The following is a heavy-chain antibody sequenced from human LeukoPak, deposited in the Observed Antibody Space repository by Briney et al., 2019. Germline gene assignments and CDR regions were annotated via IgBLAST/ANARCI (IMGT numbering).Heavy chain of an antibody. V-gene: IGHV3-30*02. CDR1: GFTFSSYG. CDR2: IRYDGSNK. D-gene: IGHD3-10*01. Sequence: GGSLRLSCAASGFTFSSYGMHWVRQAPGKGLEWVAFIRYDGSNKYYADSVKGRFTISRDNSKNTLYLQMNSLRAEDTAVYYCAKDLEGSGSYGRYWGQGTLVTVSS. J-gene: IGHJ4*02. CDR3: AKDLEGSGSYGRY.